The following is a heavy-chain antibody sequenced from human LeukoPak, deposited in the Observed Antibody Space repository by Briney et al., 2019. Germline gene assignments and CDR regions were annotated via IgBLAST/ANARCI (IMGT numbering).Heavy chain of an antibody. V-gene: IGHV3-23*01. CDR1: GFTFSSYA. CDR2: ISGSGGST. J-gene: IGHJ4*02. D-gene: IGHD6-19*01. CDR3: AKALSMYSSGWYFDY. Sequence: GGSLRLSCAASGFTFSSYAMSWVRQAPGKGLEWVSAISGSGGSTYYADSVKGRFAISRDNSKNTLYLQMNCLRAEDTAVYYCAKALSMYSSGWYFDYWGQGTLVTVSS.